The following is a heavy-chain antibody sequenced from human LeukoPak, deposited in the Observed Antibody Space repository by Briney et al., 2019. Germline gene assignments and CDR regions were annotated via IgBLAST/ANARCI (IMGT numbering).Heavy chain of an antibody. CDR3: AKSAGATGADAFDI. D-gene: IGHD1-26*01. Sequence: GGSLRLSCAASGFTFSNYGMHWVRQAPGKGLEWVAVIWYDGSNQYYADSVKGRFTISRDNSKNSLYLQMNSLRAEDTALYYCAKSAGATGADAFDIWGQGTMVTVSS. CDR2: IWYDGSNQ. J-gene: IGHJ3*02. V-gene: IGHV3-30*02. CDR1: GFTFSNYG.